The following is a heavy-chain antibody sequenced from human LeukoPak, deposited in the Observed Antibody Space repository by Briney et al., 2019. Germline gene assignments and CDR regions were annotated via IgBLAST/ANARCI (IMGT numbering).Heavy chain of an antibody. CDR2: IGSDGGST. D-gene: IGHD6-6*01. CDR3: AKAVEYSSSGIDY. CDR1: GFTFSGYW. Sequence: PGGSLRLSCTASGFTFSGYWMNWVRQAPGKGLVWVSRIGSDGGSTTYADSVKGRFTISRDKSKNTLYLQMNRLRAEDMAIYYCAKAVEYSSSGIDYWGQGTLVTVSS. J-gene: IGHJ4*02. V-gene: IGHV3-74*03.